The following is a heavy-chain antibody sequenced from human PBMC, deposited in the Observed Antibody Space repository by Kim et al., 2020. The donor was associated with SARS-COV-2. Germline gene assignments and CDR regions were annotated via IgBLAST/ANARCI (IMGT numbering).Heavy chain of an antibody. J-gene: IGHJ4*02. CDR1: GGSLSDNY. Sequence: SETLSLNCAVYGGSLSDNYWSWIRQTPGKGLEWIGDINYSGSTNYNPSLKSRVTISVDSSKNQFALKLRSVTAADTAVYYCARRIRKITMIVVVMTSGSVYVDYWGQGALVTVSS. D-gene: IGHD3-22*01. CDR2: INYSGST. CDR3: ARRIRKITMIVVVMTSGSVYVDY. V-gene: IGHV4-34*01.